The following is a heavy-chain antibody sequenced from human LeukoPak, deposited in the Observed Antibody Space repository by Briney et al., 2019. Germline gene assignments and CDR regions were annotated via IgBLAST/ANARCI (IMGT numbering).Heavy chain of an antibody. CDR2: ISRSGSYI. CDR1: GFTLSIYA. V-gene: IGHV3-21*01. CDR3: ARGEGYYDSSGYYLPAFDI. D-gene: IGHD3-22*01. J-gene: IGHJ3*02. Sequence: GGSLRLSCAASGFTLSIYAMHWVRQAPGKGLEWVSSISRSGSYIFFADSVKGRFSISRDNAMNSLYLQMNSLRAEDTAVYYCARGEGYYDSSGYYLPAFDIWGQGTMVTVSS.